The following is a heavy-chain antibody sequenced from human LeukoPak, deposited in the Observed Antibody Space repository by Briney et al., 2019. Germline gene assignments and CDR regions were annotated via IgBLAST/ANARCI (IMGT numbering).Heavy chain of an antibody. CDR1: GYSFTIYW. D-gene: IGHD5-12*01. J-gene: IGHJ4*02. Sequence: GESLKISCKGSGYSFTIYWIGWVRQMPGKGLEWIGIIYPGDSDTRYSPSFQGQVTISADKSISTAYLQWSSLKASDTAMYYCARQFSGFHYYFDYWGQGTLVTVSS. CDR3: ARQFSGFHYYFDY. CDR2: IYPGDSDT. V-gene: IGHV5-51*01.